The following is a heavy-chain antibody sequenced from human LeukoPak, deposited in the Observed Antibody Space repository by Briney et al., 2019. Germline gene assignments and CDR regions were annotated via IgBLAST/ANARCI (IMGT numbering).Heavy chain of an antibody. V-gene: IGHV4-4*07. J-gene: IGHJ4*02. D-gene: IGHD1-26*01. CDR1: GGSISSYY. CDR2: IYTSGST. Sequence: PSETLSLTCTVSGGSISSYYWSWIRQPAGKGLEWIGRIYTSGSTNYNPSLKSRVTMSVDTSKNQFSLKLSSVTAADTAVYYCAREYCRSYSTRGSLDYWGQGTLVTVSS. CDR3: AREYCRSYSTRGSLDY.